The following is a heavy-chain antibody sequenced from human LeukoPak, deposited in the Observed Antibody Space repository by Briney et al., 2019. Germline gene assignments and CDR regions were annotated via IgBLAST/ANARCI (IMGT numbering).Heavy chain of an antibody. CDR2: IYHSGST. Sequence: SGTLSLTCAVSGGSISSSNWWSWVRQPPGKGLEWIGEIYHSGSTNYNPSLKSRVTISVDESKNQFSLKLSSVTAADTAVYYCARVYGDYGSGYNWSDPWGQGTLVTVSS. V-gene: IGHV4-4*02. D-gene: IGHD3-10*01. CDR3: ARVYGDYGSGYNWSDP. CDR1: GGSISSSNW. J-gene: IGHJ5*02.